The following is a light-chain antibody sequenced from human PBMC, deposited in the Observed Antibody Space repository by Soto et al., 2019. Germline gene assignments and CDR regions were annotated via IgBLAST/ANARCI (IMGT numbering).Light chain of an antibody. J-gene: IGKJ4*01. CDR1: QGISSY. CDR3: QQYYSYPLT. Sequence: AIRMTQSPSSLSASTGDRVTITCRASQGISSYLAWYQQRPGKAPKLLIYAASTLQSGVPSRFSGSGSGTDFTLTISCLQSEDFATYYCQQYYSYPLTFGGGTKADI. CDR2: AAS. V-gene: IGKV1-8*01.